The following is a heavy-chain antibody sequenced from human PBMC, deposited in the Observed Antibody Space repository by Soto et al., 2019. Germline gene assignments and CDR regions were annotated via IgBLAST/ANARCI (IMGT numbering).Heavy chain of an antibody. CDR1: GGTFNRYA. V-gene: IGHV1-69*10. CDR2: IIPILGSP. D-gene: IGHD2-2*01. CDR3: AKNQPSWATRAAFDY. Sequence: SVKVSCKASGGTFNRYAISCVRQAPGQGLEWMGGIIPILGSPNYARKFQGRVTITADNSKNTLHLQMNSLRTEDTAVYYCAKNQPSWATRAAFDYWGQGTLVTVSS. J-gene: IGHJ4*02.